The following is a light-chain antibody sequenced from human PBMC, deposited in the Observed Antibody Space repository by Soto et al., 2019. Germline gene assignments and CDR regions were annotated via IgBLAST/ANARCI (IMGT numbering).Light chain of an antibody. CDR3: QQYNNWPRT. J-gene: IGKJ1*01. Sequence: EIVMTQSPATLSVSPGERATLSCRASQSVSSNLAWYQQTPGQAPRRLIYGASTRATGIPARFSGSGSGKEFTLTISSLQSEDFAVYYCQQYNNWPRTFGQGTKV. CDR2: GAS. CDR1: QSVSSN. V-gene: IGKV3-15*01.